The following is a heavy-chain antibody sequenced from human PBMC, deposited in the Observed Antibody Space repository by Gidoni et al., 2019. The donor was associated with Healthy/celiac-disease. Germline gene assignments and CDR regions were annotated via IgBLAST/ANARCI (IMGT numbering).Heavy chain of an antibody. CDR3: AKGRLGYCSSTSCYIYFDY. J-gene: IGHJ4*02. CDR2: ISGSGGST. CDR1: GFPFSSYA. D-gene: IGHD2-2*02. Sequence: EVQLFESGGGLVQPGGSLRLSCAASGFPFSSYAMSWVRQAPGKGLEWVPAISGSGGSTYYADSVKGRFTISRDNSKNTLYLQMNSLRAEDTAVYYCAKGRLGYCSSTSCYIYFDYWGQGTLVTVSS. V-gene: IGHV3-23*01.